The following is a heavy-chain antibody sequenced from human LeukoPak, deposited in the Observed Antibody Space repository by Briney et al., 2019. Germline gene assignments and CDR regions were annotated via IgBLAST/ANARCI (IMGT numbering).Heavy chain of an antibody. J-gene: IGHJ4*02. CDR2: ISGSGGST. Sequence: GGSLRLSCAPSIGFTLRNYAIHWVRQAPGKGLEWVSAISGSGGSTYYADSVKGRFTISRDNSKNTLYLQMNSLRAEDTAVYYCAREYSSSWSYANNFDYWGQGTLVTVSS. CDR3: AREYSSSWSYANNFDY. CDR1: GFTLRNYA. D-gene: IGHD6-13*01. V-gene: IGHV3-23*01.